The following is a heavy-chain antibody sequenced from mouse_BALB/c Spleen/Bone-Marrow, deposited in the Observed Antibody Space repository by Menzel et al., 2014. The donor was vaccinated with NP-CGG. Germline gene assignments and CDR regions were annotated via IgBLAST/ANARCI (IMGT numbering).Heavy chain of an antibody. Sequence: VQLQQSGPELVKPGSSMKISCKASGYSFTGYTMNWVKQSHGKNLEWIGPINPYNGGTSYNQKFKGKATLTVNKSSSTAYMELLSLTSEDSAVYYCAREDYGSSYGFAYWGQGTQVTVSA. CDR3: AREDYGSSYGFAY. V-gene: IGHV1-26*01. CDR2: INPYNGGT. D-gene: IGHD1-1*01. J-gene: IGHJ3*01. CDR1: GYSFTGYT.